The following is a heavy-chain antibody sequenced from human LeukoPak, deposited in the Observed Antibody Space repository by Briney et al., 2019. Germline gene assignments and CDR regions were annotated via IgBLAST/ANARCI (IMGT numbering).Heavy chain of an antibody. CDR1: GFTFSGYS. CDR3: AGNSILTGYYLFDY. CDR2: ITSSGPSM. J-gene: IGHJ4*02. D-gene: IGHD3-9*01. V-gene: IGHV3-21*01. Sequence: GGSLRLSCAGSGFTFSGYSLNWVRQAPGKGLEWVSSITSSGPSMYYADSVKGRFTISRDNAKNSLYLQMNSLRAEDTAVYYCAGNSILTGYYLFDYWGQGTLVTVSS.